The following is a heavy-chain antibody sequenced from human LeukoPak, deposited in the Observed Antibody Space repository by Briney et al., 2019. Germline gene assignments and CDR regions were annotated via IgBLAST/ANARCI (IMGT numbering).Heavy chain of an antibody. Sequence: PSETLSLTCAVYGGSFSGYYWSWIRQPPGKGLEWIGEINHSGSTDYNPSLKSRVTISVDTSKNQFSLKLSSVTAADTAVHYCAAGEAFDIWGQGTMVTVSS. CDR2: INHSGST. V-gene: IGHV4-34*01. CDR1: GGSFSGYY. J-gene: IGHJ3*02. CDR3: AAGEAFDI. D-gene: IGHD1-14*01.